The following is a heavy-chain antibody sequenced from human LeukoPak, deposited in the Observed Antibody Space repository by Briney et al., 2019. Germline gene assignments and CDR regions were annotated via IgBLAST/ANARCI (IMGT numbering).Heavy chain of an antibody. CDR1: GFTFRTYS. CDR2: IDGSSRSL. V-gene: IGHV3-21*01. J-gene: IGHJ4*02. Sequence: GGSLRLSCAASGFTFRTYSMNWVRQAPGKGLEWVSSIDGSSRSLYYADAVKGRFTISRDNAKNSLYLQMNSLRAEDTAVYYCARLSDARGGRYWGQGTLVTVSS. D-gene: IGHD3-10*01. CDR3: ARLSDARGGRY.